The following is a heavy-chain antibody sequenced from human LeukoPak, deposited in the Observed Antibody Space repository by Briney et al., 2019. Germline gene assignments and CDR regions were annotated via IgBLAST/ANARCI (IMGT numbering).Heavy chain of an antibody. Sequence: GGSLRLSCAASGFTFSSYAMSWVRQAPGKGLEWVSFIHRDEKTYYGDSVKGRFTMSRDNSKNTLYLQMNSLGADDTAVYYCAREVISSPSYFDYWGQGILVTVSS. V-gene: IGHV3-23*03. CDR1: GFTFSSYA. D-gene: IGHD3-10*01. CDR2: IHRDEKT. J-gene: IGHJ4*02. CDR3: AREVISSPSYFDY.